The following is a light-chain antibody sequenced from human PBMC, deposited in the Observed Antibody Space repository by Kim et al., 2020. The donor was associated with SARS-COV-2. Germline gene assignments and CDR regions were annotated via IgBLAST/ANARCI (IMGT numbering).Light chain of an antibody. CDR2: QDI. Sequence: SYELTQPPSVSVSPGQTASITCSGDKLGDKYACWYQQKPGQSPVLVIYQDIKRPSGIPERFSGSNSGNTATLTISGTQAMDEADYYRQAWDSSTYYVFGTGTKVTVL. CDR1: KLGDKY. CDR3: QAWDSSTYYV. V-gene: IGLV3-1*01. J-gene: IGLJ1*01.